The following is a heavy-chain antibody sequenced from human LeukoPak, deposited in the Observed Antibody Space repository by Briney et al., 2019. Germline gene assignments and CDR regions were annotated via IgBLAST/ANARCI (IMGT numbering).Heavy chain of an antibody. CDR1: GYTFTSYA. CDR2: INTNTGNP. CDR3: ARDLYSNSYNWFDP. V-gene: IGHV7-4-1*02. D-gene: IGHD4-11*01. J-gene: IGHJ5*02. Sequence: GASVKVSCKASGYTFTSYAMNCERHAPGQGLEWRGWINTNTGNPTYAQGFTGRFVFSLDTSVSTAYLQISSLKAEDTAVYYCARDLYSNSYNWFDPWGQGTLVTVSS.